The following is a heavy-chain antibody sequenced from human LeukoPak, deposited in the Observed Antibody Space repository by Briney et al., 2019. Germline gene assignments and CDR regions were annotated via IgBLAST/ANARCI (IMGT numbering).Heavy chain of an antibody. Sequence: SETLSLTCTASGGSISSHYWSWIRQPPGKGLEWIGYIYYSGNTNYNPSLKSRVTTSVDTSKNQFSLKLSSVTAADTAVYYCARGINWGSHAFDIWGQGTMVTVSS. CDR2: IYYSGNT. CDR1: GGSISSHY. CDR3: ARGINWGSHAFDI. D-gene: IGHD7-27*01. J-gene: IGHJ3*02. V-gene: IGHV4-59*11.